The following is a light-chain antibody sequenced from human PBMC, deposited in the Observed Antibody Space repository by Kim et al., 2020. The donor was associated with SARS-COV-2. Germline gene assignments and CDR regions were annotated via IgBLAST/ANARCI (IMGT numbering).Light chain of an antibody. Sequence: APGKTATITCWGDNVGSKSLHWYQQRPGQAPVLVIYYDSKRPSGIPERFSGSNSGDTATLSISRVEAGDGADYYCQVWDRITDHVVFGGGTQLTVL. V-gene: IGLV3-21*04. CDR3: QVWDRITDHVV. CDR2: YDS. CDR1: NVGSKS. J-gene: IGLJ2*01.